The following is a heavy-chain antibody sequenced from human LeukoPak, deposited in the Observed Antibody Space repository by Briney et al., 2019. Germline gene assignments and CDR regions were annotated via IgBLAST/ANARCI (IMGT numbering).Heavy chain of an antibody. CDR3: ARDGAYGSGTLFLYYFDS. CDR2: INPSGGST. J-gene: IGHJ4*02. D-gene: IGHD3-10*01. CDR1: GYTFTGYY. V-gene: IGHV1-46*01. Sequence: GASVKVSCKASGYTFTGYYMHWVRQAPGQGLEWMGIINPSGGSTRYAQKFQGRVTMTRDTSTSTVYMELSSLRSDDTAVYYCARDGAYGSGTLFLYYFDSWGQGTLVTVSS.